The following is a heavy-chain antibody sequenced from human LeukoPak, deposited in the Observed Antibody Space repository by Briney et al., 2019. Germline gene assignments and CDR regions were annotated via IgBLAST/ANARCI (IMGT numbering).Heavy chain of an antibody. CDR1: GYTFKNYD. CDR2: MNPNSGNT. D-gene: IGHD5-24*01. J-gene: IGHJ4*02. V-gene: IGHV1-8*02. CDR3: ARATPGGLHGYSFDY. Sequence: ASVKVSCKASGYTFKNYDINWVRQATGQGLEWMGWMNPNSGNTGFAQKFQDRVSMTRDTSINTAYMELTSLRSGDTAVYYCARATPGGLHGYSFDYWGQGTVVTVYS.